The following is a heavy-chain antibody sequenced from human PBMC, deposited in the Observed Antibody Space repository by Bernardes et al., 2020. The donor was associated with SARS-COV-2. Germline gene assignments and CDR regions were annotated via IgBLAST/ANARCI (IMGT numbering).Heavy chain of an antibody. J-gene: IGHJ4*02. V-gene: IGHV3-30-3*01. Sequence: GGSLRLSCTVSGFTFSTSAMHWVRQAPGKGPEWVAVISNDGTIKYYTDSVKGRFTISRDNSKNTLYLLMNSLRTDDTAVYYCTRGLELELITWFDYWGQGTLVTVSS. D-gene: IGHD1-7*01. CDR3: TRGLELELITWFDY. CDR2: ISNDGTIK. CDR1: GFTFSTSA.